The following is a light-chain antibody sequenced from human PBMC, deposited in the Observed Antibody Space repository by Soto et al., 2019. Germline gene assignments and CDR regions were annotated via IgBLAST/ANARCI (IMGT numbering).Light chain of an antibody. CDR1: QGISSY. Sequence: DIQLTQSPSFLSASVGDRVTITCRASQGISSYLAWYQQKPGKAPKLLIYAASTLHSGVPSRFSGRGSGTEFTRTISSLQPEDFATYYCHQLNSYPFTFGPGTKVDLK. V-gene: IGKV1-9*01. CDR2: AAS. CDR3: HQLNSYPFT. J-gene: IGKJ3*01.